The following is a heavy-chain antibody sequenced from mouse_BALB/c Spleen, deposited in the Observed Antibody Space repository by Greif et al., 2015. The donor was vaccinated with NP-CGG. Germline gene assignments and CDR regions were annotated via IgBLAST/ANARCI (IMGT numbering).Heavy chain of an antibody. D-gene: IGHD2-4*01. CDR1: GFTFTDYY. Sequence: EVKLVESGGGLVQPGGSLRLSCATSGFTFTDYYMSWVRQPQGKALEWLGFIRNKANDYTTEYSASVKGRFTISRDNSQSILYLQMNTLRDEDSATYYCARPYFDYEDYYAMDYWGQGTSVTVSS. CDR2: IRNKANDYTT. V-gene: IGHV7-3*02. J-gene: IGHJ4*01. CDR3: ARPYFDYEDYYAMDY.